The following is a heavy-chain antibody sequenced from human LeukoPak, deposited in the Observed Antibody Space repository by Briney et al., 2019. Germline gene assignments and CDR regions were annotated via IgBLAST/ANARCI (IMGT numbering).Heavy chain of an antibody. V-gene: IGHV1-18*01. CDR1: GYTLTSYG. J-gene: IGHJ6*02. CDR2: ISAYNGNT. Sequence: ASVKVSCKASGYTLTSYGISWVRQAPGQGLEWMGWISAYNGNTNYAQKLQGRVTMTTDTSTSTAYMELRSLRSDDTAVYYCARSRLTVTTLLGYYYGMDVWGQGTTVTVSS. CDR3: ARSRLTVTTLLGYYYGMDV. D-gene: IGHD4-11*01.